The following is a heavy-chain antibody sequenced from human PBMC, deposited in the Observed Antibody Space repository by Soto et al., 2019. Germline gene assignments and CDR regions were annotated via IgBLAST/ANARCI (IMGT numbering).Heavy chain of an antibody. V-gene: IGHV1-69*06. CDR3: ARILGVVGATGDDI. J-gene: IGHJ3*02. CDR2: IIPIFGTA. CDR1: GGTFSSYA. Sequence: QVQLVQSGAEVKKPGSSVKVSCKASGGTFSSYAISWVRQAPGQGLEWMGGIIPIFGTANYAQKFQGRVRITADKSTSTAYMELSSLRSEDTAVYYCARILGVVGATGDDIWGQGTMVTVSS. D-gene: IGHD1-26*01.